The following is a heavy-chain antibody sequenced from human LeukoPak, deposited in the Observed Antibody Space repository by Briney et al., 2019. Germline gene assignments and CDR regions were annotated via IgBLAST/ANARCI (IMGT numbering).Heavy chain of an antibody. Sequence: GGSLRLSCAASGFTFSNYWMSWVRQAPGKGLEWVAVISYDGSNKYYADSVKGRFTISRDNSKNTLYLQMNSLRAEDTAVYYCAKDRSSSWYPRNWFDPWGQGTLVTVSS. D-gene: IGHD6-13*01. CDR3: AKDRSSSWYPRNWFDP. J-gene: IGHJ5*02. CDR2: ISYDGSNK. CDR1: GFTFSNYW. V-gene: IGHV3-30*18.